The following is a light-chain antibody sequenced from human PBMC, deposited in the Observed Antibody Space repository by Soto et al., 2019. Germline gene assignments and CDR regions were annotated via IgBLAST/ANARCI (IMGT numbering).Light chain of an antibody. CDR1: SSDVGGYNY. Sequence: QSVLTQPASVSGSPGQSITISCTGTSSDVGGYNYVSWYQQHPDKAPKLIIFEVSNRPSGVSNRFSGSKSGNTASLTISGLQAEDEADYHCSSYTASLTVLFGGGTKVTVL. V-gene: IGLV2-14*01. J-gene: IGLJ2*01. CDR2: EVS. CDR3: SSYTASLTVL.